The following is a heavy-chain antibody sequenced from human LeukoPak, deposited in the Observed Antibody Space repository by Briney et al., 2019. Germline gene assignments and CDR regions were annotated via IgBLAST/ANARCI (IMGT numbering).Heavy chain of an antibody. CDR3: ARDYPGYCSSTSCYRPVDY. CDR2: ISAYNGDT. CDR1: GYTFTSYG. J-gene: IGHJ4*02. V-gene: IGHV1-18*01. Sequence: ASVKVSCKASGYTFTSYGISWLRQAPGQGLEWMGWISAYNGDTNYAQKLQGRVTITTDTSTSTAYMELRSLRPDDTAVYYCARDYPGYCSSTSCYRPVDYWGQGTLVTVSS. D-gene: IGHD2-2*02.